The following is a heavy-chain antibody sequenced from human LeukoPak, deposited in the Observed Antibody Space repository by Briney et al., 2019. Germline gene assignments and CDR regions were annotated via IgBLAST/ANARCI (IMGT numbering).Heavy chain of an antibody. Sequence: SETLSLTCAVSGGSFSGYYWTWIRQPPGKGLEWIGEINHSGSANYNPSLKSRVTISLDMSENQFSLKLTSVTAADTAVYYCARGQGTVTTHRGQGTLVTVSS. V-gene: IGHV4-34*01. CDR1: GGSFSGYY. D-gene: IGHD4-17*01. CDR3: ARGQGTVTTH. J-gene: IGHJ4*02. CDR2: INHSGSA.